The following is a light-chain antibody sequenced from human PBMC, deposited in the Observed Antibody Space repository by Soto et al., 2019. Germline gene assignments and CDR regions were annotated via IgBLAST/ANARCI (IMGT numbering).Light chain of an antibody. V-gene: IGKV1-39*01. J-gene: IGKJ2*01. CDR3: QQSYSTPPT. CDR2: AAS. CDR1: RSINTY. Sequence: DIQMTQSPSSLSASVRDRVTITCRASRSINTYVNWYQQKSGQAPKLLIYAASSLRSGVPSRFSGTGSGTDFTLTITSLQPEDFASYHCQQSYSTPPTFGQGTKVDIK.